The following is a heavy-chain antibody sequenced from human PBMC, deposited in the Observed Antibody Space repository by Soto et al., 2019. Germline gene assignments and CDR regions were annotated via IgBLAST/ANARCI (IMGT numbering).Heavy chain of an antibody. D-gene: IGHD6-19*01. CDR2: ISYDGSNK. J-gene: IGHJ4*02. CDR1: GFTFSSYG. CDR3: AKDGSSGWYTVSLDY. Sequence: QVQLVESGGGVVQPGRSLRLSCAASGFTFSSYGMHWVRQAPGKGQEWVAVISYDGSNKYYADSVKGRFTISRDNSKNTLYLQMNSLRAEDTAVYYCAKDGSSGWYTVSLDYWGQGTLVTVSS. V-gene: IGHV3-30*18.